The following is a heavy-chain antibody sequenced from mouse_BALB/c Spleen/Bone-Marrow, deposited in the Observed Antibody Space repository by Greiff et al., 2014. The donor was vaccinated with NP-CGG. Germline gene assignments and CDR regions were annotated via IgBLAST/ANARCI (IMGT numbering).Heavy chain of an antibody. CDR1: GFSLTGYG. Sequence: VKVVESGPGLVAPSQSLSITCTVSGFSLTGYGVSWVRQPPGKGLEWLGMIWGDGSTDCNSALKSRLSISKDNSKSQVFLKMNSLQTDDTARYYCARDSFLITRALDYWGQGTSVTVSS. V-gene: IGHV2-6-7*01. CDR2: IWGDGST. CDR3: ARDSFLITRALDY. J-gene: IGHJ4*01. D-gene: IGHD2-4*01.